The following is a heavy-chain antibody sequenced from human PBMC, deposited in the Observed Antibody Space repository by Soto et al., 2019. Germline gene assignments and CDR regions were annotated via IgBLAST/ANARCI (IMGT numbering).Heavy chain of an antibody. D-gene: IGHD2-21*01. V-gene: IGHV3-21*01. J-gene: IGHJ4*02. CDR1: GFTFSSYS. CDR2: ISSSSSYI. CDR3: ARVERAYCGGDCYDY. Sequence: ESGGGLVKPGGYLRLSCAASGFTFSSYSMNWVRQAPGKGLEWVSSISSSSSYIYYADSVKGRFTISRDNAKNSLYLQMNSLRAEDTAVYYCARVERAYCGGDCYDYWGQGTLVTVSS.